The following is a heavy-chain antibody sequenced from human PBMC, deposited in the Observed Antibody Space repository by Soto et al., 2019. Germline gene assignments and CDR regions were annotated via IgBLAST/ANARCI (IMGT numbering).Heavy chain of an antibody. CDR3: AKGLATRVVVAATYDSGMDV. V-gene: IGHV3-23*01. CDR1: GFTFSSYA. Sequence: PGGSLRLSCAGSGFTFSSYAMSWVRQAPGKGLEWVSAISGSGGSTYYADSVKGRFTISRDNSKNTLYLQMNSLRAEDTAVYYCAKGLATRVVVAATYDSGMDVWGQGTTVTVSS. D-gene: IGHD2-15*01. J-gene: IGHJ6*02. CDR2: ISGSGGST.